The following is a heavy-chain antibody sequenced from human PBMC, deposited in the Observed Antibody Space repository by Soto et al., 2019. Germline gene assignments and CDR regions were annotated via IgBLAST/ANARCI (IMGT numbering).Heavy chain of an antibody. CDR1: GFTFSSYS. CDR3: ARDPLRIRYGHYSSGGADFDY. J-gene: IGHJ4*02. V-gene: IGHV3-21*01. CDR2: ISSSSSYI. Sequence: LRLSCAASGFTFSSYSMNWVRQAPGKGLEWVSSISSSSSYIYYADSVKGRFTISRDNARNSLYLQMNSLRAEDTAVYYCARDPLRIRYGHYSSGGADFDYRGQGTLVTV. D-gene: IGHD6-19*01.